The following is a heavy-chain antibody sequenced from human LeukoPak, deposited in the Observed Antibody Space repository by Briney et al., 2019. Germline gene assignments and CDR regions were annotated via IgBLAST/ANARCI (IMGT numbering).Heavy chain of an antibody. CDR3: AKPNTPRHYYYYYYMDV. V-gene: IGHV3-23*01. D-gene: IGHD6-6*01. Sequence: PGGSLRLSCAASGFTFSGYAMSWVRQAPGKGLEWVSAISGSGGSTYYADSVKGRFTISRDNSKNTLYLQMNSLRAEDTAVYYCAKPNTPRHYYYYYYMDVWGKGTTVTVSS. CDR1: GFTFSGYA. CDR2: ISGSGGST. J-gene: IGHJ6*03.